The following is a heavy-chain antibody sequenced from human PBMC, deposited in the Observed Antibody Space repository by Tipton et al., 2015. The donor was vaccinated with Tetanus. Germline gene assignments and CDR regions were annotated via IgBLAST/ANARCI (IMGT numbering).Heavy chain of an antibody. J-gene: IGHJ1*01. CDR2: IYPDDSDT. Sequence: QLVQSGAEVKKPGESLNISCKASGYNFATFWIGWVRQKPGKGLEWMGIIYPDDSDTRYSPSFQGQVTISADKSIGTAYLQWNSLKASDTAMYYCVRTDSGSFTAGPQDWGQGTLVTVSS. CDR3: VRTDSGSFTAGPQD. CDR1: GYNFATFW. D-gene: IGHD1-26*01. V-gene: IGHV5-51*01.